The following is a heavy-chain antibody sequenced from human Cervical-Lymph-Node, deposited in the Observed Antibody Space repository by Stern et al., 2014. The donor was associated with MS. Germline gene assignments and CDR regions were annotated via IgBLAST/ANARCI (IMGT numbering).Heavy chain of an antibody. CDR1: GYTFTSYY. CDR2: INPSGGSP. J-gene: IGHJ2*01. Sequence: QVQLVQSGAEVKKPGASVKVSCKASGYTFTSYYMHWVRQAPGQGLEWMGIINPSGGSPSYAQKFQGRVTMTREPSTSTVYMELSSMRSEDTAVYYCATSRDYRYFDLWGRGTLVTVSS. V-gene: IGHV1-46*01. D-gene: IGHD6-6*01. CDR3: ATSRDYRYFDL.